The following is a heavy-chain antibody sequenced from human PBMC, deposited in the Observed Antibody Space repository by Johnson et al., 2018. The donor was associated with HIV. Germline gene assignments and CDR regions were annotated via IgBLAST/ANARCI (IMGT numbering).Heavy chain of an antibody. CDR1: GFTVSSNY. J-gene: IGHJ3*02. Sequence: VQLVESGGGLVQPGGSLRLSCAASGFTVSSNYMRWVRQGPGKGLEWVSVIYSGGSTYYADSVTGRLTISRDNSKNTLYLQMNSLRAEDTAVYYCASCESDSSGRGAFDIWGQGTMVTVSS. V-gene: IGHV3-66*02. CDR3: ASCESDSSGRGAFDI. CDR2: IYSGGST. D-gene: IGHD3-22*01.